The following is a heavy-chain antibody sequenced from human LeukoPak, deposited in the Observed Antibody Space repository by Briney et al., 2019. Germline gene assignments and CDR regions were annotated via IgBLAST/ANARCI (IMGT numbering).Heavy chain of an antibody. J-gene: IGHJ4*02. Sequence: GGSLRLSCAASGFTFSSYSMNWVRQAPGKGLEWVSYISSSSSTIYYADSVKGRFTISRDNAKNSLYLQMNSLRAEDTAVYYCAREPRYYDYVWGSYRHFDYWGQGTLVTVSS. CDR3: AREPRYYDYVWGSYRHFDY. CDR2: ISSSSSTI. D-gene: IGHD3-16*02. V-gene: IGHV3-48*04. CDR1: GFTFSSYS.